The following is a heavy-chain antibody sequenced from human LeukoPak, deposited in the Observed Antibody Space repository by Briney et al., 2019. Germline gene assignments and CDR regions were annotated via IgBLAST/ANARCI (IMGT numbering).Heavy chain of an antibody. V-gene: IGHV1-2*02. J-gene: IGHJ4*02. Sequence: ASVKVSCKASGYTFTGYYMHWVRQAPGQGLEWMGWINPNSGGTNYAQKFQGRVTMTRDTSISTAYMELSRLRSDDTAVYYCARDALYSSGWYLGTVSDWGRGTLVTVSS. CDR2: INPNSGGT. D-gene: IGHD6-19*01. CDR1: GYTFTGYY. CDR3: ARDALYSSGWYLGTVSD.